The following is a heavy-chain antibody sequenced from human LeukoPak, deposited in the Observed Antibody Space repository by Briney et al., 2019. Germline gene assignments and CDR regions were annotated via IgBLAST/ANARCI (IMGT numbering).Heavy chain of an antibody. CDR2: IYPSDGRT. CDR3: AKDGGHWDFDH. CDR1: GYTFINYY. Sequence: ASVTVSCKASGYTFINYYIHWMRQAPGQGLEWMGVIYPSDGRTTYARKVLGRVTMTRDTSTSTVHMQLSSLRSEDTAVYYCAKDGGHWDFDHWGQGTLVTVSS. J-gene: IGHJ4*02. V-gene: IGHV1-46*01. D-gene: IGHD7-27*01.